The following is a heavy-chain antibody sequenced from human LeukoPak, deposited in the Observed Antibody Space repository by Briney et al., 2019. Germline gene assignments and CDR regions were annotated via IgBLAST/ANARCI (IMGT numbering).Heavy chain of an antibody. CDR2: IWFDGSSK. V-gene: IGHV3-33*01. J-gene: IGHJ6*02. Sequence: GGSLRLSCAPSGFTFSSFAMHWVRQAPGKGLEWLALIWFDGSSKNYTDSVEGRFTISRDNSKNTLFLQMNSLRAEDTAVYYCARGHYGMDVWGQGTTVTVSS. CDR1: GFTFSSFA. CDR3: ARGHYGMDV.